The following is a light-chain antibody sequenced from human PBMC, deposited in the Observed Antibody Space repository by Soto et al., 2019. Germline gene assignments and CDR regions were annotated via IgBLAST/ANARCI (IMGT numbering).Light chain of an antibody. CDR3: QQYNNWPPSWT. J-gene: IGKJ1*01. CDR2: GAS. CDR1: QSVSSN. Sequence: DILMTQSPATLSLSPGGRATLSCRASQSVSSNLAWYQQKPGQAPRLLIYGASTRATGIPARFSGSGSGTEFTLTISSLQSEDFAVYYCQQYNNWPPSWTFGQGTKVDIK. V-gene: IGKV3-15*01.